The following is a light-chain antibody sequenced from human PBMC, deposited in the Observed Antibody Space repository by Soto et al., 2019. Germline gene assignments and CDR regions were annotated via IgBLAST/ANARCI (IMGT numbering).Light chain of an antibody. CDR3: TSFSSSTSLYV. CDR1: GSDVGGYDY. V-gene: IGLV2-14*01. CDR2: EVT. J-gene: IGLJ1*01. Sequence: QSALAQPASVSRSPGQSITISCTGTGSDVGGYDYVSWYQHHPGKAPKVMIYEVTNRPSGVSNRFSGSKSGNTASLTISGLQAEDEADYYCTSFSSSTSLYVFGTGTKVTVL.